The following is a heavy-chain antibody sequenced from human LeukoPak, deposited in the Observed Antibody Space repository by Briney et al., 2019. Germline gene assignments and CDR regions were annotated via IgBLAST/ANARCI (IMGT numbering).Heavy chain of an antibody. D-gene: IGHD3-16*01. V-gene: IGHV1-2*02. CDR2: INPNSGGT. CDR1: GYTFTCYY. CDR3: ARGGDFYYYYMDV. Sequence: ASVKVSCKASGYTFTCYYIHWVRQAPGQGLGWMGWINPNSGGTNYAQKFQGRVTMTRDTSISTAYMELSRLRSDDTAVYYCARGGDFYYYYMDVWGKGTTVTVSS. J-gene: IGHJ6*03.